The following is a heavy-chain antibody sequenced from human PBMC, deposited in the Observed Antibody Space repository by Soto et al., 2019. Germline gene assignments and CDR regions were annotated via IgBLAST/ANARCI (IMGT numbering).Heavy chain of an antibody. Sequence: EVQLVESGGGLVQPGGSLKLSCAASGFTFSGSAVHWVRQASGKGLEWVGRIRNKTNSYATAYAASVKGRFTISRDDSKNTAYLTMNSLKTDDTAVYYCTSHSPEDMRRRWGLGTLVTVSS. V-gene: IGHV3-73*02. CDR2: IRNKTNSYAT. J-gene: IGHJ4*02. CDR1: GFTFSGSA. CDR3: TSHSPEDMRRR. D-gene: IGHD2-15*01.